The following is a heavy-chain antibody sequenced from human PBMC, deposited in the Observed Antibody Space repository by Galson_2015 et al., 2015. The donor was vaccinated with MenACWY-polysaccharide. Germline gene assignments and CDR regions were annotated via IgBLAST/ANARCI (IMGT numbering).Heavy chain of an antibody. CDR2: ISPSRRDT. J-gene: IGHJ4*02. CDR3: KRDHYYDSSGCAEF. V-gene: IGHV1-2*02. Sequence: SVKVSCKASGYIFSNYYIHWLRQAPGQGPEWMGWISPSRRDTNYAQKFQGRVSISRDTSITTAYMELSRLTFDDTAIYYCKRDHYYDSSGCAEFWGKGTLVTVSS. CDR1: GYIFSNYY. D-gene: IGHD3-22*01.